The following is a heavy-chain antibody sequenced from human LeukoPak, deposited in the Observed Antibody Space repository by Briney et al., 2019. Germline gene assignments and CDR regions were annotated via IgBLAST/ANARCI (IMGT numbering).Heavy chain of an antibody. CDR3: ARDSGYYYYGMDV. CDR1: GFTFSSYS. J-gene: IGHJ6*02. Sequence: GGSLRLSCAASGFTFSSYSMNWVRQAPGKGLEWVSSISSSSSYIYYADSVKGRFTISRDNSKNTLYLQMNSLRAEDTAVYYCARDSGYYYYGMDVWGQGTTVTVSS. V-gene: IGHV3-21*01. CDR2: ISSSSSYI.